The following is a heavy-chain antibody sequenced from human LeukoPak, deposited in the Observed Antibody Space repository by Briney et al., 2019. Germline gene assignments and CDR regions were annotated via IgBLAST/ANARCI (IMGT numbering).Heavy chain of an antibody. V-gene: IGHV1-8*03. CDR1: GCTFTSYD. Sequence: ASVKVSCKASGCTFTSYDINWVRQATGQGLEWMGWMNPNSGNTGYAQKFQGRVTITRNTSISTAYMELSSLRFEDTAVYYCARGWGDYNEPVVYWGQGTLVTVSS. CDR2: MNPNSGNT. J-gene: IGHJ4*02. CDR3: ARGWGDYNEPVVY. D-gene: IGHD4-17*01.